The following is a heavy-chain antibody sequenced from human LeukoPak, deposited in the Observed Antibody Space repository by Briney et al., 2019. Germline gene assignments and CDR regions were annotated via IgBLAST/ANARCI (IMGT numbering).Heavy chain of an antibody. CDR2: ISVSGGSR. V-gene: IGHV3-23*01. CDR3: AKDRPRFRATGGFGGYYFDY. CDR1: GFSFSNYA. J-gene: IGHJ4*02. D-gene: IGHD3-16*01. Sequence: GGSLRLSCAASGFSFSNYAMSWVRQVPGKGLEWVSSISVSGGSRYYADSVKGRFTISRDNSKNTLDVQMNSLRAEDTAVYYCAKDRPRFRATGGFGGYYFDYWGQGTLVTVSS.